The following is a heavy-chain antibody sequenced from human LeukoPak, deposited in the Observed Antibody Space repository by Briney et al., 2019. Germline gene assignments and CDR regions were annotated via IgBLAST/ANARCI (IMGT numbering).Heavy chain of an antibody. CDR2: INPSGGST. V-gene: IGHV1-46*01. D-gene: IGHD2-2*01. J-gene: IGHJ5*02. CDR1: GYTFTTYH. CDR3: ARATLPAAIHWFDP. Sequence: ASVKVSCKGSGYTFTTYHIHWVRQAPGQGLEWMGIINPSGGSTSYAQKFQGRVTMTRDTSTSTVYMELSSLRSEDTAVYYCARATLPAAIHWFDPWGQGTLVTVSS.